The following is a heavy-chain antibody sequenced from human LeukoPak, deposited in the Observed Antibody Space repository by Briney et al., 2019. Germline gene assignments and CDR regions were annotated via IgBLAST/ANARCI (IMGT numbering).Heavy chain of an antibody. CDR3: ARGTLSMVRGIITVGLDV. V-gene: IGHV3-11*01. CDR2: MTSSGRTL. D-gene: IGHD3-10*01. CDR1: GFTFSDHY. Sequence: GGSLRLSCAASGFTFSDHYMAWLRQAPGKGLEWVSYMTSSGRTLYHGDSVKGRFTISGDKAENSLYLQMNGLRGEDTAVYYCARGTLSMVRGIITVGLDVWGQGTTVTVSS. J-gene: IGHJ6*02.